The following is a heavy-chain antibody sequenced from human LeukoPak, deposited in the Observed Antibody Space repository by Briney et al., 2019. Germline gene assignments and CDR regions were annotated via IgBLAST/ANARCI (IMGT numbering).Heavy chain of an antibody. J-gene: IGHJ4*02. Sequence: GGSLRLSCAASGFTFDNYAMHWVRQAPGKGLEWLSIISWNSGYIGYADSVKGRFTISRDNAKKSLDLQMNSLRAEDTSFYYCAKVGGTYSSGSFFDYWGQGTLVTVPS. V-gene: IGHV3-9*01. CDR1: GFTFDNYA. D-gene: IGHD6-19*01. CDR2: ISWNSGYI. CDR3: AKVGGTYSSGSFFDY.